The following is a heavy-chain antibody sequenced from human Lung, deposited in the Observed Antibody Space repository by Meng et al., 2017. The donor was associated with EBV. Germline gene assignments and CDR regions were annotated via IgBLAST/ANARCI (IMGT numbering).Heavy chain of an antibody. J-gene: IGHJ4*02. D-gene: IGHD5-12*01. CDR2: ISHSGTT. Sequence: EGSSPGLVKPWGARALCCAVSGASISNNNWWSWVRQPPGKGLELIGEISHSGTTNYTPSLKSRVTISVDKSKNQFSLKLTSVTAADTAVYYCARIEGYDRLYYFGQWGRGTLVTVSS. V-gene: IGHV4-4*02. CDR1: GASISNNNW. CDR3: ARIEGYDRLYYFGQ.